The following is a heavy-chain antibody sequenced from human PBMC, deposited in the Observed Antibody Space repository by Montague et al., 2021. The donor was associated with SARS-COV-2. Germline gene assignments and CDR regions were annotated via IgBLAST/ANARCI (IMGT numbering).Heavy chain of an antibody. CDR1: GGSLSTYY. J-gene: IGHJ6*02. CDR3: ARNAYNHYSLDV. V-gene: IGHV4-59*08. CDR2: IDDSGTT. Sequence: SETLSLTCSVSGGSLSTYYWSWIRQPPGKGLEWIEYIDDSGTTRYNPSLRSRATISLDLSKNQFSLDLNSVTAADTAVYYCARNAYNHYSLDVWGQGTTVTVSS.